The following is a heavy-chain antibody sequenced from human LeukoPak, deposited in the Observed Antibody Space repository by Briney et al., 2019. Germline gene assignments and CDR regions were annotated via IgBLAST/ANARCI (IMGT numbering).Heavy chain of an antibody. J-gene: IGHJ1*01. V-gene: IGHV3-53*01. D-gene: IGHD2-15*01. CDR2: IYSGGNT. Sequence: GGSLRLSCAASGFTVGSNYMSWVRQAPGKGLEWVSVIYSGGNTYYADSVKGRFTISRDNSKNTLYLQMNSLRAEDTAVYYCASGYCSGGHCYSVYFQHWGQGTLVTVSS. CDR1: GFTVGSNY. CDR3: ASGYCSGGHCYSVYFQH.